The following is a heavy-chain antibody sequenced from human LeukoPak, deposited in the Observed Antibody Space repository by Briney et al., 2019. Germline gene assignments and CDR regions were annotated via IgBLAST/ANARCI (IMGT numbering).Heavy chain of an antibody. CDR3: AAARGSYYYDSSGYYPAWAFDI. J-gene: IGHJ3*02. Sequence: SVKVSCKASGFTFTSSAMQWVRQARGQRLEWIGWIVVGSGNTNYAQKFQERVTITRDMSTSTAYMELSSLRSEDTAVYYCAAARGSYYYDSSGYYPAWAFDIWGQGTMVTVSS. CDR1: GFTFTSSA. CDR2: IVVGSGNT. D-gene: IGHD3-22*01. V-gene: IGHV1-58*02.